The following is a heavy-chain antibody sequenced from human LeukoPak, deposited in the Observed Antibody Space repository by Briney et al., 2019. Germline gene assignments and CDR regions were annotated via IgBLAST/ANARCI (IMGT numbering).Heavy chain of an antibody. CDR3: AKQDYDILTGMDV. CDR1: GFTFSSYE. V-gene: IGHV3-21*01. CDR2: ISSSSSYI. J-gene: IGHJ6*04. D-gene: IGHD3-9*01. Sequence: GGSLRLSCAASGFTFSSYEMNWVRQAPGKGLEWVSSISSSSSYIYYADSVKGRFTISRDNAKNSLYLQMNSLRAEDTAVYYCAKQDYDILTGMDVWGKGTTVTISS.